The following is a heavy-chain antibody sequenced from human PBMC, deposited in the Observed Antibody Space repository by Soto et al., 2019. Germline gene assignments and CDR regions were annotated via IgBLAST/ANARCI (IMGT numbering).Heavy chain of an antibody. CDR1: GGTFSSYA. CDR2: IIPIFGTA. V-gene: IGHV1-69*13. Sequence: ASVKVSCKASGGTFSSYAISWVRQAPGQGLEWMGGIIPIFGTANYAQKFQGRVTITADESTSTAYMELSSLRSEDTAVYYCARDGVVTNHYYYYGMDVWGQGTTVTVSS. CDR3: ARDGVVTNHYYYYGMDV. J-gene: IGHJ6*02. D-gene: IGHD3-3*01.